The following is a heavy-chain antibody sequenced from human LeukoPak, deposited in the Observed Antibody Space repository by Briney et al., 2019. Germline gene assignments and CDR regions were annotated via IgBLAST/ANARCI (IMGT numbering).Heavy chain of an antibody. CDR3: ARVGGTTPFDY. D-gene: IGHD1-7*01. J-gene: IGHJ4*02. CDR1: GYTFTSYG. CDR2: ISAYNGNT. V-gene: IGHV1-18*01. Sequence: ASVKVSCKASGYTFTSYGVSWVRQAPGQGLEWMGWISAYNGNTNYAQKLQGRVAMTRDTSTSTVYMELSSLRSEDTAVYYCARVGGTTPFDYWGQGTLVTVSS.